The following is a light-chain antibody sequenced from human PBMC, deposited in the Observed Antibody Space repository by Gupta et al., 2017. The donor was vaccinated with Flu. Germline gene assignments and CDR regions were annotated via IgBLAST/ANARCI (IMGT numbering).Light chain of an antibody. CDR2: AAS. CDR1: QSINRN. J-gene: IGKJ1*01. CDR3: QQSDDTPRT. Sequence: ASSLSASVGDRITIADRAIQSINRNLNWYRQKPGKAPKILIYAASRLKSGVPSRFSGSGSGTDYTLTISGLQPEDFAIYYCQQSDDTPRTFGHGTKVEIK. V-gene: IGKV1-39*01.